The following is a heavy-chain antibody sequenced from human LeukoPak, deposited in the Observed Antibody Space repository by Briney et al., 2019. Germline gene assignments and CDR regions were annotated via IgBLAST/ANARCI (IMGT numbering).Heavy chain of an antibody. CDR3: ARDRKKYYYGSGSLAYSGYYGMDV. CDR1: GFTFSSYG. D-gene: IGHD3-10*01. CDR2: IWYDGSNK. J-gene: IGHJ6*02. V-gene: IGHV3-33*01. Sequence: PGRSLRLSCAASGFTFSSYGMHWVRQAPGKGLEWVAVIWYDGSNKYYADSVKGRFTISRDNSKNTLYLQMNSLRAEDTAVYYCARDRKKYYYGSGSLAYSGYYGMDVWGQGTTVTVSS.